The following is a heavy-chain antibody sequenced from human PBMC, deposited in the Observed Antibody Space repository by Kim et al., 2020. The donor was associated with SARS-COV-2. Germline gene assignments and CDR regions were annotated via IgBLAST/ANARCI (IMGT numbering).Heavy chain of an antibody. CDR3: ARSGSRSTYDSSGYYVY. J-gene: IGHJ4*02. D-gene: IGHD3-22*01. V-gene: IGHV3-11*06. Sequence: VKGRFTISRDNAKNSLYLQMNSLRAEDTAVYYCARSGSRSTYDSSGYYVYWGQGTLVTVSS.